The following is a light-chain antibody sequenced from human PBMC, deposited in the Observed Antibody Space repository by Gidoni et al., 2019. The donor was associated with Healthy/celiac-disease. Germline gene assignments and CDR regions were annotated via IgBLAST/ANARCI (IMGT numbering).Light chain of an antibody. CDR1: QSRLHSNGYNY. CDR2: LGS. CDR3: MQALQTPYT. V-gene: IGKV2-28*01. J-gene: IGKJ2*01. Sequence: DSVMTQSPLSLPVTPGEPASIPCRSSQSRLHSNGYNYWDWYLQKPGQSPQLLIYLGSNRASGVPDRFSGSGSGTDFTLKISRVEAEDVGVYYCMQALQTPYTFGQGTKLEIK.